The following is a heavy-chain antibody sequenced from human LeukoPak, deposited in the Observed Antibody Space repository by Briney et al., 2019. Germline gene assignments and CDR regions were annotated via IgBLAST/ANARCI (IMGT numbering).Heavy chain of an antibody. CDR2: IKEDGSDK. J-gene: IGHJ4*02. Sequence: PGGSLRLSCAASGFMFSSSWMARVRQAPGKGLEWVANIKEDGSDKNYVDSMKGRFTISRDNAKNSLYLQMNSLRAEDTAVYYCARDAAYGYDRFDYWGQGTQVTVSS. D-gene: IGHD5-18*01. CDR3: ARDAAYGYDRFDY. V-gene: IGHV3-7*01. CDR1: GFMFSSSW.